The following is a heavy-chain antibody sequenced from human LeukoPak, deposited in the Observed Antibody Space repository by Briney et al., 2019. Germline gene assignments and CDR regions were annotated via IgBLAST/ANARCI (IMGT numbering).Heavy chain of an antibody. V-gene: IGHV4-59*08. J-gene: IGHJ3*02. D-gene: IGHD3-22*01. CDR2: IYYSGST. CDR3: PRPYSARSGDAFDI. Sequence: SETLSLTCTVSGVSISSYDWSWIRQPPGKGLEWIGYIYYSGSTNYNPSLKSRVTTSVDTSKNQFSLKLSSLTGAATAVYYCPRPYSARSGDAFDISGDGTTVTASS. CDR1: GVSISSYD.